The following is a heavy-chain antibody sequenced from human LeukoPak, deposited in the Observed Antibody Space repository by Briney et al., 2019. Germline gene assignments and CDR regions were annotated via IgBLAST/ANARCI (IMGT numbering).Heavy chain of an antibody. CDR1: GYTFTSYG. J-gene: IGHJ4*02. V-gene: IGHV1-18*01. CDR2: ISAYNGNT. D-gene: IGHD3-22*01. CDR3: ARVIPYDSSGYEDY. Sequence: ASVKVSCKASGYTFTSYGISWVRQAPGQGLEWMGWISAYNGNTNYAQKLQGRVTMTTDTSTSTAYKELRSLRSDDTAVYYCARVIPYDSSGYEDYWGQGTLVTVSS.